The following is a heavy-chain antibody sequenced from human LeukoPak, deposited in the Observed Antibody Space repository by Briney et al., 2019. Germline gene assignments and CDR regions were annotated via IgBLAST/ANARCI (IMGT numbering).Heavy chain of an antibody. Sequence: GASVKVSCKASGYTFTSYYMHWVRQAPGQGLEWMGGIIPIFGTANYAQKFQGRVTITADESTSTAYMELSSLRSEDTAVYYCAVEQQRRSYYYYYMDVWGKGTTVTVSS. CDR2: IIPIFGTA. CDR1: GYTFTSYY. CDR3: AVEQQRRSYYYYYMDV. J-gene: IGHJ6*03. D-gene: IGHD6-13*01. V-gene: IGHV1-69*13.